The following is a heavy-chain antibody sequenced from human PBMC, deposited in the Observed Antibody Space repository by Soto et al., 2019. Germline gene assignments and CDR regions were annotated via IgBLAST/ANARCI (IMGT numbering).Heavy chain of an antibody. V-gene: IGHV4-39*01. CDR3: ARPHYYDSSGYGLVVY. D-gene: IGHD3-22*01. Sequence: PSETLSLTCTVSGGSISSSSYYWGWIRQPPGKGLEWIGSIYYSGSTYYNPSLKSRVTISVDTSKNQFSLKLSSVTAADTAVYYCARPHYYDSSGYGLVVYWGQGTLVTVSS. CDR1: GGSISSSSYY. CDR2: IYYSGST. J-gene: IGHJ4*02.